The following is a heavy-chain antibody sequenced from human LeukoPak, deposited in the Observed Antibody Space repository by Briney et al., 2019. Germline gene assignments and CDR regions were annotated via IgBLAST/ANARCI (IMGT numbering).Heavy chain of an antibody. J-gene: IGHJ4*02. CDR1: GGSFSGYY. CDR3: ARSRLHPIIFDY. V-gene: IGHV4-34*01. D-gene: IGHD5-24*01. Sequence: PSETLSLTCAVYGGSFSGYYWSWIRQPPGKGLEWIGEINHSGSTNYSPSLKSRVTISVDTSKTQFSLNLNSMTAADTAVYYCARSRLHPIIFDYWGQGTLVTVSS. CDR2: INHSGST.